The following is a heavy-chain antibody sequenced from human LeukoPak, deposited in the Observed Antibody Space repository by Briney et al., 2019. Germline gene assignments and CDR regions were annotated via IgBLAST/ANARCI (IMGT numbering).Heavy chain of an antibody. J-gene: IGHJ4*02. V-gene: IGHV1-46*01. CDR3: ARAVYYYDSSGHLGFDY. Sequence: ASVKVSCKASGGTFSSYAISWVRQAPGQGLEWMGIINPSGGSTSYAQKFQGRVTMTRDMSTSTVYMELSSLRSEDTAVYYCARAVYYYDSSGHLGFDYWGQGTLVTVSS. CDR1: GGTFSSYA. D-gene: IGHD3-22*01. CDR2: INPSGGST.